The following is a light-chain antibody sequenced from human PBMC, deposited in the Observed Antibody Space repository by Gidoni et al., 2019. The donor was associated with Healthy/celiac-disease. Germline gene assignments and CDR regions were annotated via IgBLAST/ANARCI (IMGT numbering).Light chain of an antibody. CDR3: QQRSNWPPAVT. J-gene: IGKJ5*01. CDR1: QSVSSY. CDR2: DAY. V-gene: IGKV3-11*01. Sequence: EIVLTQSPATLSLSPGERATLSCRASQSVSSYLAWYQQKPGQAPRLLIYDAYNRATGIPARFSGSGSGTDFTLTISSLGPEDFAVYYCQQRSNWPPAVTFGQGTRLEIK.